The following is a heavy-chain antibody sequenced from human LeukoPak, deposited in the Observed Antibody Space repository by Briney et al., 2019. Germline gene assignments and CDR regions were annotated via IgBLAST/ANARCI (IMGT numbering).Heavy chain of an antibody. CDR3: ARAEALLPYLY. J-gene: IGHJ4*02. Sequence: GGSLRLSCAASGLTFSTYGINWVRQAPGKGLEWVSYISSGSDSIHYADSLKGRFTVSRDNAKNSLFLQMNSLRDEDTAVYYCARAEALLPYLYWGQGTLVTVSS. CDR2: ISSGSDSI. CDR1: GLTFSTYG. V-gene: IGHV3-48*02. D-gene: IGHD2-15*01.